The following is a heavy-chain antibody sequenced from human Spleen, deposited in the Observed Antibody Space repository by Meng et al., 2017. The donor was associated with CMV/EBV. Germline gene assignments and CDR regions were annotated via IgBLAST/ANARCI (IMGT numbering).Heavy chain of an antibody. D-gene: IGHD2-2*01. CDR3: ARRGQYQLLYWFDP. J-gene: IGHJ5*02. CDR2: IIPIFGTA. Sequence: KASGGSFSSYAIRWVRQAPGQGLEWMGGIIPIFGTANYAQKLQGRVTITADRSTGTVYMELNSLRSEDTAMYYCARRGQYQLLYWFDPWGQGTLVTVSS. CDR1: GGSFSSYA. V-gene: IGHV1-69*06.